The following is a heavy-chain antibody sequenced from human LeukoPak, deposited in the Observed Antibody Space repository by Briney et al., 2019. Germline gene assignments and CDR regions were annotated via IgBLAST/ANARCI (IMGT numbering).Heavy chain of an antibody. CDR2: ISAYSGNT. CDR3: ARAGSCSSSSCSHYSDY. D-gene: IGHD2-2*01. V-gene: IGHV1-18*01. Sequence: ASVKVSCKASGYTFTSYGISWVRQAPGQGLEWMGWISAYSGNTNYAQNLQGRVTMTTDTSTNTAYMELRSLRSDDTAVFYCARAGSCSSSSCSHYSDYWGQGTLVTVSS. J-gene: IGHJ4*02. CDR1: GYTFTSYG.